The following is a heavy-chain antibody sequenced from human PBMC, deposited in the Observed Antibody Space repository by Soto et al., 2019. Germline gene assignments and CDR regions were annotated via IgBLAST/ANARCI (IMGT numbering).Heavy chain of an antibody. CDR1: GFTFSSYG. D-gene: IGHD3-10*01. V-gene: IGHV3-30*18. CDR3: AKVRFGDQNDY. CDR2: ISYDGSNK. J-gene: IGHJ4*02. Sequence: QVQLVESGGGVVQPGRSLRLSCAASGFTFSSYGMHWVRQAPGKGLEWVAVISYDGSNKYYADSVKGRFTISRDNSTNTLYLQMNSLRAEDTAVYYCAKVRFGDQNDYWGQGTLVTVSS.